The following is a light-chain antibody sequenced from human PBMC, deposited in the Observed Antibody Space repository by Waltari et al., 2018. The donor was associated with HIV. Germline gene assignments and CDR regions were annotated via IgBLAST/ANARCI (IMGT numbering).Light chain of an antibody. Sequence: QSVLTQPPSASGTPGQRVTISCSGSYSNIGSDNVYWYQPLPGTAPQLLIYKNIQRPSGVPDRFSGSKSGASAYLAISGLRSEDEADYYCTGWDASLSEYVFGPGTRVTV. V-gene: IGLV1-47*01. CDR2: KNI. J-gene: IGLJ1*01. CDR3: TGWDASLSEYV. CDR1: YSNIGSDN.